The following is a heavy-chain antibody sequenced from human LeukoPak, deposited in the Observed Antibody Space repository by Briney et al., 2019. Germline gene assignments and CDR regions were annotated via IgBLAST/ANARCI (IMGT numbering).Heavy chain of an antibody. V-gene: IGHV1-3*01. D-gene: IGHD5-18*01. Sequence: ASVKVSCKASGYTFTSYAMHWVRQAPGQRLEWMGWINAGNGNTKYSQKFQGRVTITRDTSASTAYMELSSLRSEDTAVYYCATGIQLWSKYYYYYGMDVWGQGTTVTVSS. CDR1: GYTFTSYA. J-gene: IGHJ6*02. CDR3: ATGIQLWSKYYYYYGMDV. CDR2: INAGNGNT.